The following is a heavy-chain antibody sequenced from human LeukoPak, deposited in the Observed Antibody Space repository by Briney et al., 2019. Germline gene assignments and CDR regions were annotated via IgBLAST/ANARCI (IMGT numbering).Heavy chain of an antibody. CDR2: IYPGDSDT. Sequence: GESLKISCKGSGYTFTSYWIGWVRQMPGKGLEWMGIIYPGDSDTRYSPSFQGQVTISADKSFTTAYLQWSSLKASDTAMYYCARLSTVSDSSGYYYESSEYFDYWGQGTLVTVSS. CDR1: GYTFTSYW. J-gene: IGHJ4*02. D-gene: IGHD3-22*01. V-gene: IGHV5-51*01. CDR3: ARLSTVSDSSGYYYESSEYFDY.